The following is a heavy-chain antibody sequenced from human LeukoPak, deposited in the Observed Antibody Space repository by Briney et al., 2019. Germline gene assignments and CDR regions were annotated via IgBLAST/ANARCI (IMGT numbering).Heavy chain of an antibody. CDR2: SSGSGGST. Sequence: GGSLRLSCAASGFTFSSYALSWFRQAPGKGLEWVSASSGSGGSTYYAASVKGRFTISRDNSKNTLYLQMNSLRAEDTAVYYCAKELGFGEFDYWGQGTLVTVSS. CDR1: GFTFSSYA. J-gene: IGHJ4*02. V-gene: IGHV3-23*01. D-gene: IGHD3-10*01. CDR3: AKELGFGEFDY.